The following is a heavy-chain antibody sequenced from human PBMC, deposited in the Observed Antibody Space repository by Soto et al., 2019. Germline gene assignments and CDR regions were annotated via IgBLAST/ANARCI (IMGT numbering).Heavy chain of an antibody. CDR1: GFTFSSYG. Sequence: GGSLRLSCAASGFTFSSYGMHWVRQAPGKGLEWVAVIWYDGSNKYYADSVKGRFTISRDNSKNTLYLQMNSLRAEDTAVYYCARGGSYSLGAFDIWGQGTMVTVSS. CDR3: ARGGSYSLGAFDI. J-gene: IGHJ3*02. D-gene: IGHD1-26*01. CDR2: IWYDGSNK. V-gene: IGHV3-33*01.